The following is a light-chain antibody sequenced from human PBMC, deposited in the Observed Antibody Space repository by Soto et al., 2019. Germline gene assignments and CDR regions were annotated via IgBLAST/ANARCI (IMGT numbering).Light chain of an antibody. V-gene: IGKV3-20*01. CDR3: QQYGSSPIT. CDR2: GAS. Sequence: EKVLTQSPVTLSVSLGERATLSCRASQSITTNLAWYQQKPGQAPRLLIYGASSRATGIPDRFSGSGSGTDFTLTISRLEPEDFAVYYCQQYGSSPITFGQGTRLEIK. J-gene: IGKJ5*01. CDR1: QSITTN.